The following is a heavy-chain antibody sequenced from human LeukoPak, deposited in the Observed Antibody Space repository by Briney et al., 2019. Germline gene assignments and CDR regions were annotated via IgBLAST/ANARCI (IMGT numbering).Heavy chain of an antibody. V-gene: IGHV4-39*01. CDR1: GASFSSSTYY. Sequence: ASETLSLACTVSGASFSSSTYYWGWIRQSPGKGLEWIGSIYYSGSTYYNPSLKSRVTMSVDTYKNQFSLKLSSVTAADTAVYYCARHAGGITATGTRPFDYWGQGILVTVSS. CDR3: ARHAGGITATGTRPFDY. D-gene: IGHD6-13*01. CDR2: IYYSGST. J-gene: IGHJ4*02.